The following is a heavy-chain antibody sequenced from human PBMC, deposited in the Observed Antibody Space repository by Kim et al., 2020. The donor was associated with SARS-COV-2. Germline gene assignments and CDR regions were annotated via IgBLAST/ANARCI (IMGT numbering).Heavy chain of an antibody. CDR1: GFTFSSYG. J-gene: IGHJ2*01. CDR3: ARDGYCSGGSCRRWEAYFDL. D-gene: IGHD2-15*01. CDR2: IWYDGSNK. V-gene: IGHV3-33*01. Sequence: GGSLRLSCAASGFTFSSYGMHWVRQAPGKGLEWVAVIWYDGSNKYYADSVKGRFTISRDNSKNTLYLQMNSLRAEDTAVYYCARDGYCSGGSCRRWEAYFDLWGRGTLVTVSS.